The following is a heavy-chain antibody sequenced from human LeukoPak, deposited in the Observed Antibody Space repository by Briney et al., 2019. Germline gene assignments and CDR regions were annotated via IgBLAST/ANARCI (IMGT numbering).Heavy chain of an antibody. CDR2: ISYDGSNK. CDR3: ATPGGPWDLFDH. V-gene: IGHV3-30*12. J-gene: IGHJ4*02. Sequence: RSGGSLRLSCAASGFTFSNYGMHWVRQAPGKGLEWVAVISYDGSNKYYADSVKGRFTISRDNSKNTLYLQMNSLRAEDTAVYYCATPGGPWDLFDHWGQGTLVTVSS. CDR1: GFTFSNYG. D-gene: IGHD2-8*02.